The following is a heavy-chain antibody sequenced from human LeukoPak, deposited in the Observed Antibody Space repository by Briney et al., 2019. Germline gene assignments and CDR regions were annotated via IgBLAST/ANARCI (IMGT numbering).Heavy chain of an antibody. CDR1: GYTFTSYG. CDR3: ARVLVGGSGFNCFDP. V-gene: IGHV1-18*01. D-gene: IGHD3-10*01. J-gene: IGHJ5*02. Sequence: ASVKVSCKASGYTFTSYGITWVRQAPGQGLEWMGWIGANNGNTNYAQMLQGRVTMTTDTSTSTVYMELRSLRSDDTAVYYCARVLVGGSGFNCFDPWGQGTLVTVSS. CDR2: IGANNGNT.